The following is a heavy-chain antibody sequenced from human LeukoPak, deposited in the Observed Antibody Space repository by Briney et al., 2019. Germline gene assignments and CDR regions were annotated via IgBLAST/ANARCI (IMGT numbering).Heavy chain of an antibody. CDR3: ARPVTATDRFYFFDS. CDR1: GLTLDDYA. D-gene: IGHD2-15*01. V-gene: IGHV3-9*01. J-gene: IGHJ4*02. Sequence: PGRSLRLSCAASGLTLDDYAMHWVRQAPGKGLEWVSGISWNSGSKGYADSVKGRFTISRDNAKNSLYLQMNSLRAEDTAVYYCARPVTATDRFYFFDSWGQGTLVTVSS. CDR2: ISWNSGSK.